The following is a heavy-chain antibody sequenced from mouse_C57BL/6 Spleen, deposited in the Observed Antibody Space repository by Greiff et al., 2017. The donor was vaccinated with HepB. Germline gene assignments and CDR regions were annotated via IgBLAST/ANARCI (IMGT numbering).Heavy chain of an antibody. CDR2: IDPEDGDT. D-gene: IGHD1-1*01. Sequence: EVQLQQSGAELVRPGASVKLSCTASGFNITDYYMHWVKQRPEQGLEWIGRIDPEDGDTEYAPKFKGKATMTADTSSNTAYLQLSSLTSEDTAVYYCTRSITAVVPSVWGTGTTVTVSS. CDR1: GFNITDYY. CDR3: TRSITAVVPSV. V-gene: IGHV14-1*01. J-gene: IGHJ1*03.